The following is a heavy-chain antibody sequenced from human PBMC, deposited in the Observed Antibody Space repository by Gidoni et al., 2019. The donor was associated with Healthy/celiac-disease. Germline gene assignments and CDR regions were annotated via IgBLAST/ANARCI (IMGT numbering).Heavy chain of an antibody. CDR1: GGSISSRNW. D-gene: IGHD6-13*01. V-gene: IGHV4-4*02. Sequence: QVQLQESGPGLVKPSGPLSLTCAVSGGSISSRNWWSWVRQPPGKGLEWMGESYHSGSTNYNPSLKSRVTISVDKSKNQFSLKLSSVTAADTAVYYCARDVQLVGNAFDIWGQGTMVTVSS. CDR2: SYHSGST. CDR3: ARDVQLVGNAFDI. J-gene: IGHJ3*02.